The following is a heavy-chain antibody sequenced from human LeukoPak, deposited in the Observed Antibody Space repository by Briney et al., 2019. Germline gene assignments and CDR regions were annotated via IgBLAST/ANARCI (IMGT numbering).Heavy chain of an antibody. CDR3: TRGRSGANPNGLDI. Sequence: GGSLRLSCAASGFTFRSNWMHWVRQAPGKGLVWVSRIRPDGSGSNYADSVKGRFTISRDNAKNTVYLQMNGLRAEDTPIYYCTRGRSGANPNGLDIWGQGTMVTVSS. D-gene: IGHD2-8*01. CDR1: GFTFRSNW. CDR2: IRPDGSGS. V-gene: IGHV3-74*01. J-gene: IGHJ3*02.